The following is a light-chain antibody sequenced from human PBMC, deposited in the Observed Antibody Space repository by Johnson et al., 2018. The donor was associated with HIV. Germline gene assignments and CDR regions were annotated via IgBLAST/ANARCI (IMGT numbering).Light chain of an antibody. J-gene: IGLJ1*01. Sequence: QSVLTQPPSVSAAPGQKVTISCSGSSSNIGNNYVSWYQQIPGTAPKLLIYDNNKRPSGIPDRFSGPKSGTSATLGITGLQTGDEADYYCGTWDSSLSDFYVFGTGTKVTVL. CDR3: GTWDSSLSDFYV. V-gene: IGLV1-51*01. CDR2: DNN. CDR1: SSNIGNNY.